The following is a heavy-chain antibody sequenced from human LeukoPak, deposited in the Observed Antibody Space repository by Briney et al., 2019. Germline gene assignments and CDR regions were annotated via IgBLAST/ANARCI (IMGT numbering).Heavy chain of an antibody. CDR2: ISDSCTNT. CDR3: AKDSGSFDY. Sequence: GGSLRLSCAASGFTFSNYAMAWVRQAPGKGLEWVSAISDSCTNTYYADSVKGRFTVSRDNSKNTSYLQMNSLRAEDTAVYYCAKDSGSFDYWGQGTLVTVSS. V-gene: IGHV3-23*01. CDR1: GFTFSNYA. D-gene: IGHD1-26*01. J-gene: IGHJ4*02.